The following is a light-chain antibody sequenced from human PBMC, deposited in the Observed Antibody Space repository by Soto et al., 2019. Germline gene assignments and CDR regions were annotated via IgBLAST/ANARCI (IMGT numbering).Light chain of an antibody. Sequence: QSALTQPASVSGSPGQSITISCTGTSSDVGGYNYVSWYQQHPGKAPKLMIYDVTNRPSGVSNRFSGSKSGNTASLTISGLQADDEADYYCSSYTSSSTPLVLGGGTKLTVL. CDR2: DVT. V-gene: IGLV2-14*01. CDR3: SSYTSSSTPLV. J-gene: IGLJ3*02. CDR1: SSDVGGYNY.